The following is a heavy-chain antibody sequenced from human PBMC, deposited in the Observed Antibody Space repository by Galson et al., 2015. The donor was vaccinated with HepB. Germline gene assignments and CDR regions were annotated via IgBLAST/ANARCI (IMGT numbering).Heavy chain of an antibody. CDR2: ISGSGGST. J-gene: IGHJ4*02. V-gene: IGHV3-23*01. D-gene: IGHD3-22*01. Sequence: SLRLSCAASGFTFNYHAMNWVRQAPGKGLEWVASISGSGGSTYYADSVKGRFTVSRDNSLDTGGLQMDSLRVDDTAVYYCAKDYLPYYDRWGSYSDLYYFDYWGQGTLVTVSS. CDR1: GFTFNYHA. CDR3: AKDYLPYYDRWGSYSDLYYFDY.